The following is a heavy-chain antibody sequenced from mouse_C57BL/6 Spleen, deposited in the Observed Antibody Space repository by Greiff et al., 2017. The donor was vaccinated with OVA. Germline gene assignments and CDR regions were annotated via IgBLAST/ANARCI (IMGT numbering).Heavy chain of an antibody. CDR2: IDPENGDT. CDR3: TTPITTVDY. Sequence: VQLQQSGAELVRPGASVKLSCTASGFNIKDDYMHWVKQRPEQGLEWIGWIDPENGDTEYASKFQGKATITADTSSNTAYLQLSSLTSEDTAVYYCTTPITTVDYWGQGTTLTVAS. V-gene: IGHV14-4*01. D-gene: IGHD1-1*01. CDR1: GFNIKDDY. J-gene: IGHJ2*01.